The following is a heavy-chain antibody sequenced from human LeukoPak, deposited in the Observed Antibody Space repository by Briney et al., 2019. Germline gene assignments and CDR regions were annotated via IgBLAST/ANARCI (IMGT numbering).Heavy chain of an antibody. Sequence: GGSLRLSCAASGFTFSAHYMTWIRQAPGKGLEWVSYISGWDATYYADSVKGRFTISRDNAKNSLCLQMNSLTADDTAVYYCARDPGVSGGGNSGAFDIWGQGTLVAVSS. CDR1: GFTFSAHY. CDR3: ARDPGVSGGGNSGAFDI. J-gene: IGHJ3*02. D-gene: IGHD4-23*01. CDR2: ISGWDAT. V-gene: IGHV3-11*04.